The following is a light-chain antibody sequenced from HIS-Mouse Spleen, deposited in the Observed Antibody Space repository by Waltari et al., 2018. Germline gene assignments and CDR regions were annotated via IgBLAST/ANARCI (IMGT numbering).Light chain of an antibody. V-gene: IGLV3-10*01. CDR3: YSTDSSGNHRV. CDR2: EDS. J-gene: IGLJ2*01. CDR1: ALPKKY. Sequence: SYELTQPPSVSVSPGHTARITCPGDALPKKYGYWYQQKSGQAPVLVIYEDSKRPSGIPERFSGSSSGTMATLTISGAQVEDEADYYCYSTDSSGNHRVFGGGTKLTVL.